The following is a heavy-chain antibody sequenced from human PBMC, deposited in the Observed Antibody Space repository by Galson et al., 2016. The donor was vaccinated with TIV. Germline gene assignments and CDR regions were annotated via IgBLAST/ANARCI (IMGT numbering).Heavy chain of an antibody. CDR1: GYIFDNYW. J-gene: IGHJ6*03. CDR2: IYPGDSDT. Sequence: QSGAEVKKPGESLKISCKGSGYIFDNYWIAWVRQMPGKGLEWMGIIYPGDSDTTYSPSLEGQVTISADRSISTAYLQWSSLKASDTAIYYCAKVSQYCSNGVCYRPFYYMDVWGKGTTVTVSS. V-gene: IGHV5-51*03. D-gene: IGHD2-8*01. CDR3: AKVSQYCSNGVCYRPFYYMDV.